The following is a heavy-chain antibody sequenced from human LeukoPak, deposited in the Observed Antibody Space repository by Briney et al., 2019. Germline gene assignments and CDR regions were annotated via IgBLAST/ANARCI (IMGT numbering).Heavy chain of an antibody. CDR2: INPSGGST. Sequence: GSVKLSCTASGYTFTNYCMHWVRQAPGQGRVWMGIINPSGGSTSYAQKFQGRVAMTRDTSTSTVYMELSSLRSEDTAVYYCARGGSSSSPFFDYWGQGTLVTVSS. CDR1: GYTFTNYC. V-gene: IGHV1-46*01. J-gene: IGHJ4*02. CDR3: ARGGSSSSPFFDY. D-gene: IGHD6-13*01.